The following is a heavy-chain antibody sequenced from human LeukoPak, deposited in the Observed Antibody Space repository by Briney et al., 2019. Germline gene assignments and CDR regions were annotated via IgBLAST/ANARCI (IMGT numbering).Heavy chain of an antibody. Sequence: SETLSFTCAVYGGSLSAYYWTWIRQPPGKGLEWIGEINHGGSTNYNPSLKSRVTISVDTSKNQFSLKLSSVTAADTAVYYCARYLDYGGNSRVFQHWGQGTLVTVSS. CDR3: ARYLDYGGNSRVFQH. V-gene: IGHV4-34*01. CDR1: GGSLSAYY. J-gene: IGHJ1*01. CDR2: INHGGST. D-gene: IGHD4-23*01.